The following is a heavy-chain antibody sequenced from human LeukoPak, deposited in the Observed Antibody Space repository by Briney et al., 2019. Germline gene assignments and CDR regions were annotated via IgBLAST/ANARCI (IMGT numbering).Heavy chain of an antibody. V-gene: IGHV3-23*01. CDR1: GFTFSSYA. J-gene: IGHJ4*02. CDR2: ISGNGGGT. Sequence: GRCLRPSCVASGFTFSSYAMTCASQAPGGGLEWVSVISGNGGGTNYADSVKGPFTLSRDNSMNTLYLQMNSLRDEDTAVYYCAKGGESERYWGQGTLVTVSS. CDR3: AKGGESERY. D-gene: IGHD1-1*01.